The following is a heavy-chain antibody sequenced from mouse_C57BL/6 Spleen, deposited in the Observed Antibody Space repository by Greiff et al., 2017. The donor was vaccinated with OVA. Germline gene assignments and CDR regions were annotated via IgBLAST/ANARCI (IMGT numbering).Heavy chain of an antibody. CDR3: ARSSYGSRFAY. CDR2: INPCSGYT. V-gene: IGHV1-4*01. J-gene: IGHJ3*01. Sequence: QVQLQQSGAELVRPGASVKLSCKASGYTFTSYSMHWVKQRPGQGLEWIGYINPCSGYTKYNQKFKDKATLTADKSSSTAYMQLNVLTSEDTAGYYCARSSYGSRFAYWGKGTLVTVSA. CDR1: GYTFTSYS. D-gene: IGHD1-1*01.